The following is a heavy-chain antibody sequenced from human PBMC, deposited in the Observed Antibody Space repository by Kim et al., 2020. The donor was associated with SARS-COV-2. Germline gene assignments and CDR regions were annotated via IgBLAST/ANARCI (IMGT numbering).Heavy chain of an antibody. CDR2: ISSSGAGT. J-gene: IGHJ4*02. D-gene: IGHD1-7*01. CDR3: AKSRGTYIFDY. CDR1: GFTFSSYA. Sequence: GGSLRLSCAASGFTFSSYAMTWVRQAPGKGLEWASVISSSGAGTFYADSVKGRFTISRDNSKNTLYLQMNSLRVEDTATYYCAKSRGTYIFDYWGQGTLVTVSS. V-gene: IGHV3-23*01.